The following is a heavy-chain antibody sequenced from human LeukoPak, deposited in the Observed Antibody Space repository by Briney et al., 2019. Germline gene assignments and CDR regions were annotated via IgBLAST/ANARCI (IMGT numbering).Heavy chain of an antibody. CDR2: IWYDGSNE. D-gene: IGHD4-17*01. CDR3: ARGTSVTHGYFEY. V-gene: IGHV3-33*01. Sequence: GGSLRLSCAASGFTFTRYGLVWVRQAPGKGLEWVALIWYDGSNEYYSDSVKGRFTISRDNSKNTLYLQMSSLRAEDTAVYYCARGTSVTHGYFEYWGQGTLVTVSS. J-gene: IGHJ4*02. CDR1: GFTFTRYG.